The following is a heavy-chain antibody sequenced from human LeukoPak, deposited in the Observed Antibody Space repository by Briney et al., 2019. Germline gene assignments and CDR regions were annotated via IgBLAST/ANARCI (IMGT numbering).Heavy chain of an antibody. CDR1: GFPFGSYS. CDR3: ARELVSLGTGYFDL. D-gene: IGHD7-27*01. Sequence: GGSLRLSCAASGFPFGSYSMNWVRQAPGKGLEWVSGITGSSTWTYYADSVRGRFTISRDNSKNTLHLQMNNLTADDTAIYYCARELVSLGTGYFDLWGRGTLVTVSS. J-gene: IGHJ2*01. V-gene: IGHV3-23*01. CDR2: ITGSSTWT.